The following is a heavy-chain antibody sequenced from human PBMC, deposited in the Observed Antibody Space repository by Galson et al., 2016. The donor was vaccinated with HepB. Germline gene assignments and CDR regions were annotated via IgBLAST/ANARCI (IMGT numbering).Heavy chain of an antibody. V-gene: IGHV3-23*01. CDR3: AKERLVRRIFDH. Sequence: SLRLSCAASGVVFSNLGLSWVRQAQGTGQEWVASVSTRRTTYYSDSVQGRFTISRDNSNNTLYLQMNGLRAEDTAVYYCAKERLVRRIFDHWGQGTLLTVSS. J-gene: IGHJ4*02. CDR2: VSTRRTT. CDR1: GVVFSNLG. D-gene: IGHD1-1*01.